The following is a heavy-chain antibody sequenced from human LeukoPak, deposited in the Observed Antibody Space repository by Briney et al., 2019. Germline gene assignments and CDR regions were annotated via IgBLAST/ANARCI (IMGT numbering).Heavy chain of an antibody. CDR1: GFTFSSDG. CDR2: IWYDGSNK. Sequence: PGRSLRLSCAASGFTFSSDGMHWVRQAPGKGLEWVAVIWYDGSNKYYADSVEGRFTISRDNSKNTLYLQMTSLRAEDTAVYYCARDPSSSSYSYYYYMDVWGKGTTVTVSS. D-gene: IGHD6-6*01. J-gene: IGHJ6*03. CDR3: ARDPSSSSYSYYYYMDV. V-gene: IGHV3-30*19.